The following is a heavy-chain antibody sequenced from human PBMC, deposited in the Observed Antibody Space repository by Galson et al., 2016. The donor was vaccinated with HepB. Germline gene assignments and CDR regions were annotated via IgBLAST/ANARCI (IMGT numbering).Heavy chain of an antibody. V-gene: IGHV3-23*01. Sequence: SLRLSCAASGFTFSTYAMTWVHQAPGKGLEWLSGIDGSGRGTYHADSVKGRFTISRDNSKNTLYLQMNSLRAEDSAIYYCAKDISTSSRVVVVTAADYWGQGTLVTVSS. CDR3: AKDISTSSRVVVVTAADY. CDR2: IDGSGRGT. CDR1: GFTFSTYA. D-gene: IGHD2-15*01. J-gene: IGHJ4*02.